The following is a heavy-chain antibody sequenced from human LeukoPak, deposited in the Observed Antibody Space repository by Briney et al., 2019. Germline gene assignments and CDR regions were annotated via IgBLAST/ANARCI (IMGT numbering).Heavy chain of an antibody. CDR1: GFTFDDYG. D-gene: IGHD6-19*01. V-gene: IGHV3-20*04. J-gene: IGHJ4*02. CDR2: INWSGGST. Sequence: GGSLRLSCAASGFTFDDYGMSWVRQAPRKGVEWVSGINWSGGSTGYGDSVKGRFTISRDNAKNSLYLQMNSLRAEDTALYYCAKVLSSGWYDIFDYWGQGTLVTVSS. CDR3: AKVLSSGWYDIFDY.